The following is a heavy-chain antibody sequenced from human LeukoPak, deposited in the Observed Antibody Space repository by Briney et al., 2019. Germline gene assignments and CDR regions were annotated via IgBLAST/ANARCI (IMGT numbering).Heavy chain of an antibody. CDR2: ISGSGGST. Sequence: GGSLRLSCAASGFTYSSYAMSWVRQAPGKGLEWVSTISGSGGSTSYADSVKGRFSISRDNSKNTLYLQMNSLRAEDTAVYYCAKDRTWNGYHLDYWGQGTLVTVSS. V-gene: IGHV3-23*01. D-gene: IGHD3-3*01. J-gene: IGHJ4*02. CDR1: GFTYSSYA. CDR3: AKDRTWNGYHLDY.